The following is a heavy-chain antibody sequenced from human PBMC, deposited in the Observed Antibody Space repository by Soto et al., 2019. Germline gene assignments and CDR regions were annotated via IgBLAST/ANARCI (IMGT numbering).Heavy chain of an antibody. D-gene: IGHD3-22*01. Sequence: SETLSLTCTVSGGSISSSSYYWGWIRQPPGKGLEWIGSIYYSGSTYYNPSLKSRVTISVDTSKNQFSLKLSSVTAADTAVYYCAREVSGYYSYYFDYWGQGTLVTVSS. CDR1: GGSISSSSYY. CDR3: AREVSGYYSYYFDY. CDR2: IYYSGST. J-gene: IGHJ4*02. V-gene: IGHV4-39*02.